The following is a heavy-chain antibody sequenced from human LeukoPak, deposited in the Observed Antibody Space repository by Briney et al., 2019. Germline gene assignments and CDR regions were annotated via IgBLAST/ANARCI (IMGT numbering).Heavy chain of an antibody. CDR2: IYTSGNT. CDR1: GGSISGYY. V-gene: IGHV4-4*07. J-gene: IGHJ3*02. CDR3: ARDGGSGVRDGFDI. Sequence: SETLSLTCTMSGGSISGYYWSWVRQPAGKGLEWIGRIYTSGNTNYNPSLRSRVTMSVDTSKKQFSLRLGSVTAADTAVYYCARDGGSGVRDGFDIWGQGTMVTVSP. D-gene: IGHD3-10*01.